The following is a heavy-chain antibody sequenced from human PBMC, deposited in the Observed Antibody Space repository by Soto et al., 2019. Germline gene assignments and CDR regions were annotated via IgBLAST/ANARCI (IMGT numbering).Heavy chain of an antibody. CDR3: ARDLGGWPDY. J-gene: IGHJ4*02. Sequence: QVQLVQSGAEVKKPGASVKVSCKASGYTFTSYAIHGVRQAPGQRLEWMGWINAGNGNTKYSQKFQDRVTITRDTSASTAYMELSSRRSEDTAVYYCARDLGGWPDYWGQGTLVTVSS. V-gene: IGHV1-3*01. CDR2: INAGNGNT. D-gene: IGHD6-19*01. CDR1: GYTFTSYA.